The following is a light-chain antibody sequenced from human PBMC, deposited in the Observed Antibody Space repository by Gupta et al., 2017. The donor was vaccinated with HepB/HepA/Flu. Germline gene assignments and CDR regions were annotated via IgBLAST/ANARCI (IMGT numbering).Light chain of an antibody. CDR3: QVWDSSSDHLWV. CDR2: YDS. CDR1: NIGSKS. Sequence: SYVLTQPPSVSVAPGKTARITCGGNNIGSKSVHWYQQKPGQAPVLVIYYDSDRPSGIPERFSGSNSGNTATLTISRVEAGEEADYYCQVWDSSSDHLWVFGTGTKVTVL. V-gene: IGLV3-21*04. J-gene: IGLJ1*01.